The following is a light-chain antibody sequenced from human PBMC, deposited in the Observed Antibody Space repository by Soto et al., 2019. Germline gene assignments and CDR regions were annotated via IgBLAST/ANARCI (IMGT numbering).Light chain of an antibody. J-gene: IGKJ1*01. CDR3: QQYYSSAPWT. CDR2: GAS. V-gene: IGKV3-20*01. Sequence: EIVLTQSPGTLSLSPGERATLSCRASQTISSSYFAWYQQKPGQAPRLLIYGASTRATGIPDRFSGSGSGTDFTLTISRLEPEDVAVYYCQQYYSSAPWTFGQGTKVEIK. CDR1: QTISSSY.